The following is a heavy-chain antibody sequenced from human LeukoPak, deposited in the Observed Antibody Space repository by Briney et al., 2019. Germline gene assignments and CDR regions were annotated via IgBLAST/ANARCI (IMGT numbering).Heavy chain of an antibody. V-gene: IGHV1-69*13. Sequence: SVKVSCKASGGTFSSYAISWVRQAPGQGLEWMGGIIPIFGTANYAQKFQGRVTITADESTSTAYMELSSLRPEDTAVYYCARDNTYYDILTGYWSGYYFDYWGQETLVTVSS. CDR1: GGTFSSYA. CDR3: ARDNTYYDILTGYWSGYYFDY. J-gene: IGHJ4*02. CDR2: IIPIFGTA. D-gene: IGHD3-9*01.